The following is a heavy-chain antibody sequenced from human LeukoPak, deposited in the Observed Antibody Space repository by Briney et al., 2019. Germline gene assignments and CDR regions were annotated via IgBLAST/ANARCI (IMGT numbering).Heavy chain of an antibody. D-gene: IGHD1-7*01. Sequence: ASVTVSCKASGYTFTIYGISWVRQAPGQGLEWMGWISAYNGNTNYAQKLQGRVTMTTDTSTSTAYMELRSLRSDDTAVYYCARDLELGPLNYWGQGTLVTVSS. CDR3: ARDLELGPLNY. CDR1: GYTFTIYG. CDR2: ISAYNGNT. V-gene: IGHV1-18*01. J-gene: IGHJ4*02.